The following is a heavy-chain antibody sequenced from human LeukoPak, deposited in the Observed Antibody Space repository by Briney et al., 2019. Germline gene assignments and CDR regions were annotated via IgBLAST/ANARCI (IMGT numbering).Heavy chain of an antibody. CDR3: ATSTPRRGYSFTWSHDAFDF. CDR1: GYSFTTYW. Sequence: GESLKISCKVSGYSFTTYWIGWVRQMPGKGLEWMGIIYPGDSDTRYSPSFQGQVTISADNSNSTAYLQWTTLKASDTAMYYCATSTPRRGYSFTWSHDAFDFWGQGTMLTVSP. V-gene: IGHV5-51*01. J-gene: IGHJ3*01. D-gene: IGHD5-18*01. CDR2: IYPGDSDT.